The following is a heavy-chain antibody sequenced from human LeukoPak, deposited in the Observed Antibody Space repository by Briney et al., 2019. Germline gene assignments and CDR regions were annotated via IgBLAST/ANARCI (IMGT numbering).Heavy chain of an antibody. CDR3: ARDQCYYDSSGYRGCWFDP. CDR1: GGSINSGGYS. J-gene: IGHJ5*02. D-gene: IGHD3-22*01. V-gene: IGHV4-30-2*01. CDR2: IYHGGST. Sequence: SETLSLTCAVSGGSINSGGYSWSWIRQPPGKGLEWIGYIYHGGSTYYNPSLKSRVTISVDRSKNQFSLKLSSVTAADTAVYYCARDQCYYDSSGYRGCWFDPWGQGTLVTVSS.